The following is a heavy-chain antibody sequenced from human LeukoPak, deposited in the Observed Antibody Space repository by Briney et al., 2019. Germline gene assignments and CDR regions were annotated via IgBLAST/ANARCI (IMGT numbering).Heavy chain of an antibody. CDR1: GFTFSSYG. CDR2: ISYDGSKK. CDR3: AKEVRVDSFGLYYYYYGMDV. Sequence: GGSLRLSCAASGFTFSSYGMHWVRQAPGKGLEWVAVISYDGSKKYYADSVKGRFTISRDNSKNTLYLQMNSLRAEDTAVYYCAKEVRVDSFGLYYYYYGMDVWGQGTTVTVSS. D-gene: IGHD3-10*01. J-gene: IGHJ6*02. V-gene: IGHV3-30*18.